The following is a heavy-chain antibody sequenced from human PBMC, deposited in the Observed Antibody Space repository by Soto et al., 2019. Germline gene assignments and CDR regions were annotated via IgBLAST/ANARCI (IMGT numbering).Heavy chain of an antibody. CDR2: INPNSGGT. CDR3: ARGPAIYCSGGSCYPIDY. CDR1: GYTFTGYY. V-gene: IGHV1-2*02. Sequence: GASVKVSCKASGYTFTGYYMHWVRQAPGQGLEWMGWINPNSGGTNYAQKFQGRATMTRDTSISTAYMELSRLRSDDTAVYYCARGPAIYCSGGSCYPIDYWGQGTLVTVSS. D-gene: IGHD2-15*01. J-gene: IGHJ4*02.